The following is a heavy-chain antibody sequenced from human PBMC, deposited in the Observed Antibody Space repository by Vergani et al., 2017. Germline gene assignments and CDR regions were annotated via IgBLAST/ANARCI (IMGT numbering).Heavy chain of an antibody. V-gene: IGHV4-61*02. J-gene: IGHJ3*01. CDR3: ARDNKQLRPRAFDL. Sequence: QVQLQESGPGLVKPSQTLSLTCTVSGASINNDFYYWHWIRQPAGKGLEWIGRIYVSGITDYNSSLQSRVSMSVDTSKNQFSLTLTSVTAADTAVYYCARDNKQLRPRAFDLWGQATMVTVSS. D-gene: IGHD4-23*01. CDR1: GASINNDFYY. CDR2: IYVSGIT.